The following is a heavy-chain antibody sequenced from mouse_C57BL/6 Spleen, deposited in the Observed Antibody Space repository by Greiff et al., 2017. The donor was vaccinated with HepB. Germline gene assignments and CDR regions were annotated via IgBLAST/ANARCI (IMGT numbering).Heavy chain of an antibody. CDR1: GFSLTSYG. D-gene: IGHD2-1*01. CDR2: IWSDGST. Sequence: VQLKESGPGLVAPSQSLSITCTVSGFSLTSYGVHWVRQPPGKGLEWLVVIWSDGSTTYNSALKSRLSISKDNSKSQVFLKMNSLQTDDTAMYYCARHNYGNSAWFAYWGQGTLVTVSA. CDR3: ARHNYGNSAWFAY. V-gene: IGHV2-6-1*01. J-gene: IGHJ3*01.